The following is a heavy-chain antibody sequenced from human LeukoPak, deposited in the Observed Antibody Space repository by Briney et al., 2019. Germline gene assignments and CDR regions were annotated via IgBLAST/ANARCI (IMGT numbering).Heavy chain of an antibody. CDR2: IYPGDSDT. D-gene: IGHD2-15*01. Sequence: GESLKISCKGSGYSFTSYWIGWVRQMPGKGLEWMGTIYPGDSDTRYSPSFQGQVTISADKSISTAYLQWSSLKASDTAMYYCAAPYCSGGSCSEVGAFDIWGQGTMVTVSS. J-gene: IGHJ3*02. CDR1: GYSFTSYW. CDR3: AAPYCSGGSCSEVGAFDI. V-gene: IGHV5-51*01.